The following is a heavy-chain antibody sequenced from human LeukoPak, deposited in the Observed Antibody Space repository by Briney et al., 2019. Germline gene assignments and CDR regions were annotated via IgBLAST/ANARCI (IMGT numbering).Heavy chain of an antibody. V-gene: IGHV1-18*01. CDR2: ISAYNGNT. CDR1: GYTFTSYG. J-gene: IGHJ3*02. Sequence: ASVKVSCKASGYTFTSYGISWVRQAPGQGLEWMGWISAYNGNTNYAQKLQGRDTMTTDTSTSTAYMELRSLRSDDTAVYYCARDRAATGDSSGYGAFDIWGQGTMVTVSS. CDR3: ARDRAATGDSSGYGAFDI. D-gene: IGHD3-22*01.